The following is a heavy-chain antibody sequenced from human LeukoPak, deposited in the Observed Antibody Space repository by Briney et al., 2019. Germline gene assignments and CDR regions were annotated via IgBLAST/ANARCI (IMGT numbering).Heavy chain of an antibody. Sequence: GGSLRLSCAASGFTFSSFQMNWVRQAPGKGLEWVSYISSSGTTIYYADSVKGRFTISRDNAKNSLYLQMNSLRVEDTAIYYCVRAFDYWGQGTLVTVPS. CDR2: ISSSGTTI. J-gene: IGHJ4*02. CDR1: GFTFSSFQ. CDR3: VRAFDY. V-gene: IGHV3-48*03.